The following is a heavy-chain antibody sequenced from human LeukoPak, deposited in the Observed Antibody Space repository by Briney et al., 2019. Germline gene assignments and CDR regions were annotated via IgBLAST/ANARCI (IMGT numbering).Heavy chain of an antibody. D-gene: IGHD1-20*01. CDR2: INPNSGGT. J-gene: IGHJ4*02. CDR3: ARGYNWNYFDY. Sequence: ASVKVSCKASGYTFTAYYIHWVRQAPGQGLEWMGWINPNSGGTDYAQRFQGRVTMTGDTSISTAYMDLSRLRSDDTAVYYCARGYNWNYFDYWGQGTLVTASS. CDR1: GYTFTAYY. V-gene: IGHV1-2*02.